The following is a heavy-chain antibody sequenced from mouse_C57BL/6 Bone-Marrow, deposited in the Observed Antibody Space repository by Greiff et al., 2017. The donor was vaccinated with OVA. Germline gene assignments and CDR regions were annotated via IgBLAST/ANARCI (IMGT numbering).Heavy chain of an antibody. CDR1: GYTFTSYW. V-gene: IGHV1-59*01. CDR3: ARRGLRRYYAMDY. J-gene: IGHJ4*01. CDR2: IDPSDSYT. D-gene: IGHD2-2*01. Sequence: QVQLQQPGAELVRPGTSVKLSCKASGYTFTSYWMHWVKQRPGQGLEWIGVIDPSDSYTNYNQKFKGKATLTVDTSSSTAYMQLSSLTSEDSAVYYCARRGLRRYYAMDYWGQGTSVTVSS.